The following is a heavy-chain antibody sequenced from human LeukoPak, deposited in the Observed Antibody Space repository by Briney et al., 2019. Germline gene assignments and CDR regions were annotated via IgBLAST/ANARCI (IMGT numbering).Heavy chain of an antibody. J-gene: IGHJ4*02. V-gene: IGHV4-4*03. CDR3: ARASYDYGDYSHFDY. Sequence: PPETLSLTCAVSGGSISSRNWWSWVRQPPGKGLEWIGEIYHSGSTNYNPSLKTRVTISVDKSKNQFSLKLSSVTAADTAVYYCARASYDYGDYSHFDYWGQGTLVTVSS. D-gene: IGHD4-17*01. CDR2: IYHSGST. CDR1: GGSISSRNW.